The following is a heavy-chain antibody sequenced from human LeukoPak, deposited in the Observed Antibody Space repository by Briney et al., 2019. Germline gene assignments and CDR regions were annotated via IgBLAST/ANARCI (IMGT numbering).Heavy chain of an antibody. D-gene: IGHD7-27*01. J-gene: IGHJ4*02. CDR3: NVRWGPNSDY. CDR2: ISNDGSTT. V-gene: IGHV3-74*01. Sequence: GGSLRLSCAASGFTFSTFWMHWVRQTPGKGLVWVLRISNDGSTTHYADSVKGRFTISRDNAKNTLFLHMNSLRAEDTAVYYCNVRWGPNSDYWGQGTLVTVSS. CDR1: GFTFSTFW.